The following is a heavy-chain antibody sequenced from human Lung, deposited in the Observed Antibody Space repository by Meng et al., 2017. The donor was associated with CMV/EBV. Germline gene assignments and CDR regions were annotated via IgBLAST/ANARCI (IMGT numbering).Heavy chain of an antibody. CDR2: ISAYNGNT. CDR3: ARVARGGYGNWFDP. D-gene: IGHD2-15*01. J-gene: IGHJ5*02. CDR1: GYTFTSDG. Sequence: ASGYTFTSDGISWVRQATGQGLEWMGWISAYNGNTNYAQKLQGRATMTTDTSTSTAYMELRSLRSDDTAVYYCARVARGGYGNWFDPWGQGTLVTVSS. V-gene: IGHV1-18*01.